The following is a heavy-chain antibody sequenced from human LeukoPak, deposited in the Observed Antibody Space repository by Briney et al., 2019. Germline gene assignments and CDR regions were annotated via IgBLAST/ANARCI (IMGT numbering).Heavy chain of an antibody. CDR1: GGSISSRNW. CDR2: IYHSGST. CDR3: ARDNEQWPPRAWFDP. J-gene: IGHJ5*02. D-gene: IGHD6-19*01. V-gene: IGHV4-4*02. Sequence: SGTLSLTCAVSGGSISSRNWWSWVRQSPGKGLEWIGEIYHSGSTNYNPSLKSRVTISVDKSKNQFSLNLSSVTAADTAVYFCARDNEQWPPRAWFDPWGQGTLVTVSS.